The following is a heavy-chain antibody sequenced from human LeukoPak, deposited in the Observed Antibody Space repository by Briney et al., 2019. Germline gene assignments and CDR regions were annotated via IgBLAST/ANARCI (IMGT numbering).Heavy chain of an antibody. CDR3: ARDPLRYLRVGHYDY. Sequence: GGSLRLSCAASGFTISNSAMNWVRQGPRKGLEWVSSIDYDSSHIYYAASVRGRFTISRDNARNSVYLQMNSLRVEDTAVYYCARDPLRYLRVGHYDYWGQGTLVAVSS. J-gene: IGHJ4*02. CDR1: GFTISNSA. V-gene: IGHV3-21*01. CDR2: IDYDSSHI. D-gene: IGHD3-9*01.